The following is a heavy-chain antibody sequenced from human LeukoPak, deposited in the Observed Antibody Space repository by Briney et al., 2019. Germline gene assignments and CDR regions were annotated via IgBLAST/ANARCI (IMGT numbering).Heavy chain of an antibody. CDR3: AKVYNDYSFDY. J-gene: IGHJ4*02. V-gene: IGHV5-51*01. Sequence: GESLQISCQGSGSSFTSNWIGWVRQMPGKGLEWMGIIYPGDSDTRYSPSFQGQVTISVDRSITTAYLQWTSLKASDTAMYYCAKVYNDYSFDYWGQGTLVTVSS. D-gene: IGHD4-11*01. CDR2: IYPGDSDT. CDR1: GSSFTSNW.